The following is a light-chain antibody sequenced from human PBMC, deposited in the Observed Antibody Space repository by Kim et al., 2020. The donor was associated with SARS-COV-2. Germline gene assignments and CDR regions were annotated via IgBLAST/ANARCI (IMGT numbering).Light chain of an antibody. V-gene: IGLV3-21*01. CDR2: FDS. CDR3: QVWDSASDQWV. Sequence: PGKTATITCGGNNIGTKSVHWYQQKPGQAPILVIFFDSDRPSVIPERFSGSNSGNTAALTISRVEAGDEADYFCQVWDSASDQWVFGGGTKLTVL. J-gene: IGLJ3*02. CDR1: NIGTKS.